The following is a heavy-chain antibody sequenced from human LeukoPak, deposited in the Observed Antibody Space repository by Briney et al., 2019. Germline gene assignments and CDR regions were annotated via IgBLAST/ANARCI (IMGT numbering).Heavy chain of an antibody. Sequence: GGSLRLSCVGSGFSSSTSDMGWVRETPGKRLEWVFAISTTGGYTEEADSVKGRFTISRDNSQNTLFLQMHSLRAEDTAVYYCAKKPATIKFPVDIWGQGTLVTVSP. J-gene: IGHJ4*02. D-gene: IGHD5-24*01. CDR2: ISTTGGYT. CDR3: AKKPATIKFPVDI. V-gene: IGHV3-23*01. CDR1: GFSSSTSD.